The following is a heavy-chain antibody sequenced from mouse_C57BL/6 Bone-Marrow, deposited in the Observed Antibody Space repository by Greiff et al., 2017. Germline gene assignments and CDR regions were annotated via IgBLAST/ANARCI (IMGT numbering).Heavy chain of an antibody. V-gene: IGHV1-59*01. D-gene: IGHD1-1*01. Sequence: QVQLQQPGAELVRPGTSVKLSCTASGYTFTSYWMHWVKQRPGQGLEWIGVIDPSDSYTKYNQKFKGKATLTVDTSSSTAYMQLSILTSEDSAVYSCARTLYYYGSSYLDCWGHGTTLTVS. CDR2: IDPSDSYT. J-gene: IGHJ2*01. CDR3: ARTLYYYGSSYLDC. CDR1: GYTFTSYW.